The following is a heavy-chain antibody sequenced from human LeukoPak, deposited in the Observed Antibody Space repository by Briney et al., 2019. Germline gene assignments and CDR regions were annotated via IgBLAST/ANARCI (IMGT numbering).Heavy chain of an antibody. CDR1: GYTFTSYD. J-gene: IGHJ4*02. V-gene: IGHV1-8*01. CDR2: MNPNSGNT. CDR3: ARGAYYYGSGVGDY. D-gene: IGHD3-10*01. Sequence: ASVKVSCKASGYTFTSYDINWVRQATGQRLEWMGWMNPNSGNTGYAQKFQGRVTMTRNTSISTAYMELSSLRSEDTAVYYCARGAYYYGSGVGDYWGQGTLVTVSS.